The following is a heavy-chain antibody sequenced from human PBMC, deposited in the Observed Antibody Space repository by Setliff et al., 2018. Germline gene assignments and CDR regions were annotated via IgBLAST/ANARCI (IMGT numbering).Heavy chain of an antibody. CDR3: ARGGYSYGYWYYYMDV. J-gene: IGHJ6*03. D-gene: IGHD5-18*01. Sequence: SVKVSCKASGGTFSSYAISWVRQAPGQGLEWMGGIIPIFGTANYAQKFQGRVTITADESTSTAYMELSSLRSEDTAVYYCARGGYSYGYWYYYMDVWGKGTTVTVS. CDR1: GGTFSSYA. CDR2: IIPIFGTA. V-gene: IGHV1-69*13.